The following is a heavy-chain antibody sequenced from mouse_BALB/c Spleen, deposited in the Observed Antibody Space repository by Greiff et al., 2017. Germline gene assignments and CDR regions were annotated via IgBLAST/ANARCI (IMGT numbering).Heavy chain of an antibody. CDR1: GFTFSSFG. J-gene: IGHJ3*01. D-gene: IGHD4-1*01. CDR2: ISSGSSTI. CDR3: EELGRQFAY. V-gene: IGHV5-17*02. Sequence: EVKLVESGGDLVKPGGSLKLSCAASGFTFSSFGMHWVRQAPEQGLEWVAYISSGSSTIYYADTVKGRFTISRDNPKNTLFLQMTRLRSEDAAMYYCEELGRQFAYWGQGTLVTVSA.